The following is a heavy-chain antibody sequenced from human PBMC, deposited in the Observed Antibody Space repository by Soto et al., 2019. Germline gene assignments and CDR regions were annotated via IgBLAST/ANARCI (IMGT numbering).Heavy chain of an antibody. CDR1: GYTFTSDG. Sequence: DSVKVSCKSSGYTFTSDGISWVRQAPGQGLEWMGWISAYNGNTNYAQKLQGRVTMTTDTSTSTAYMELRSLRSDDTAVYYCARGKGMYCTKGVCCSRWYYSSARGTLDTVSS. CDR3: ARGKGMYCTKGVCCSRWYYS. J-gene: IGHJ5*02. D-gene: IGHD2-8*01. CDR2: ISAYNGNT. V-gene: IGHV1-18*04.